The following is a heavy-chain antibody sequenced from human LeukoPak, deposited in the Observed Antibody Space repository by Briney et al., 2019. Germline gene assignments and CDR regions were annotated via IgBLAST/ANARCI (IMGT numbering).Heavy chain of an antibody. CDR1: GYIFTSYG. CDR2: ISAHNGDT. CDR3: ARVSCSGGNCYSNWFDP. J-gene: IGHJ5*02. Sequence: ASVKVSCKASGYIFTSYGISWVRQAPGQGLEWMGWISAHNGDTNYAQNLQGRVTMTTDTSTSTAYMELRSLRSDDTAVFYCARVSCSGGNCYSNWFDPRGQGTLVTVSS. V-gene: IGHV1-18*01. D-gene: IGHD2-15*01.